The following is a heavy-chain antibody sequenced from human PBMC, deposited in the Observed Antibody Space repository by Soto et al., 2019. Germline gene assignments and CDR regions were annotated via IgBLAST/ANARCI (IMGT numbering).Heavy chain of an antibody. Sequence: QVQLVESGGGVVQPGRSLRLSCAGSGFTFGNYGMHWVHQAPGKGLEWLTVISHDGGEEYYIDAVKGRFTISRDNSKKPVYLDMNSVRAEDTAVYYWAKGGGQWWFIDYWGQGTLVTVSS. CDR1: GFTFGNYG. CDR3: AKGGGQWWFIDY. CDR2: ISHDGGEE. V-gene: IGHV3-30*18. D-gene: IGHD2-15*01. J-gene: IGHJ4*02.